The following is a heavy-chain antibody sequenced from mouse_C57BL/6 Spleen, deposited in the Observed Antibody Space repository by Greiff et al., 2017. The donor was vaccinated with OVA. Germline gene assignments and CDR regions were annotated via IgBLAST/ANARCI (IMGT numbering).Heavy chain of an antibody. Sequence: EVQLQQSGPELVKPGASVKIPCKASGYTFTDYNMDWVKQSHGKSLEWIGDINPNNGGTIYNQKFKGKATLTVDKSSSTAYMELRSLTSEDTAVYYCARAHYYGSSSLYAMDYWGQGTSVTVSS. J-gene: IGHJ4*01. V-gene: IGHV1-18*01. CDR1: GYTFTDYN. D-gene: IGHD1-1*01. CDR2: INPNNGGT. CDR3: ARAHYYGSSSLYAMDY.